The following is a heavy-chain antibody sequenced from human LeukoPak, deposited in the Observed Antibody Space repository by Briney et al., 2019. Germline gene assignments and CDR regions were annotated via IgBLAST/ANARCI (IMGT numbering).Heavy chain of an antibody. CDR1: GGSISSSSYY. CDR2: IYYSGST. CDR3: ARERVGHFDY. V-gene: IGHV4-39*07. Sequence: PSETLSLTCTVSGGSISSSSYYWGWIRQPPGTGLEWIGSIYYSGSTYYNPSLKSRVTISVDKSKNQFSLKLSSVTAADTAVYYCARERVGHFDYWGQGTLVTVSS. J-gene: IGHJ4*02.